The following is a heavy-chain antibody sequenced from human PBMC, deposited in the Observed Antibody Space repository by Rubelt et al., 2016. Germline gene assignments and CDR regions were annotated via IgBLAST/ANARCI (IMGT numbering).Heavy chain of an antibody. V-gene: IGHV3-21*02. D-gene: IGHD2-15*01. CDR3: SNDRCSGGNCYYFDY. CDR2: ITGGSSYI. Sequence: EVQLLESGGGLVQPGGSLRLSCAASGFSFSSYRLNWVRQAPGKGLEWISSITGGSSYIHYADSVKGRFTISRDNSKNMLFLQMNSLGAEETAVYYCSNDRCSGGNCYYFDYWGQGTLVTVSS. CDR1: GFSFSSYR. J-gene: IGHJ4*02.